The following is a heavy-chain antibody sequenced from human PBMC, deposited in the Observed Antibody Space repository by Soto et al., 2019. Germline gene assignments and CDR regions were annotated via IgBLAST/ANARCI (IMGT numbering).Heavy chain of an antibody. J-gene: IGHJ4*02. CDR1: GGSVSSGSYY. V-gene: IGHV4-61*01. CDR3: ARSGGGSGWL. D-gene: IGHD6-19*01. CDR2: IYYSGST. Sequence: SETLSLTCTVSGGSVSSGSYYWSWIRQPPGKGLEWIAYIYYSGSTKYNPSLKSRVTISRDTSKNQFSLKLTSVTAADTAVYYCARSGGGSGWLGGQGTLVTVSS.